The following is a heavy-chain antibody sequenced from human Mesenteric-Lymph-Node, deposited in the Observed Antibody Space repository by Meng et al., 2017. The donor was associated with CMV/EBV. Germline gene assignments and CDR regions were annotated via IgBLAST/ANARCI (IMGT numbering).Heavy chain of an antibody. J-gene: IGHJ4*02. V-gene: IGHV3-30-3*01. D-gene: IGHD3-22*01. CDR3: ARAYYYDSSGYYPGDY. CDR2: ISYDGSNK. CDR1: GFTFSSYA. Sequence: GGSLRLSCAASGFTFSSYAMHWVRQAPGKGLEWVAVISYDGSNKYYADSVKGRFTISRDNSKNTLYLQMNSLRAEDTAVYYSARAYYYDSSGYYPGDYWGQGTLVTVSS.